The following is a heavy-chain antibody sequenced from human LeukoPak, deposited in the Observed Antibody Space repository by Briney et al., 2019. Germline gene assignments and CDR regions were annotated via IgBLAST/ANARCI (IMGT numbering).Heavy chain of an antibody. CDR2: INHSGST. D-gene: IGHD3-9*01. CDR1: GGSFSGYY. CDR3: ARGKVLRYFEWFAVGDACDI. J-gene: IGHJ3*02. Sequence: SETLSLTCAVYGGSFSGYYWSWIRQPPGKGLEWIGEINHSGSTNYNPSLKSRVTISVDTSKNQFSLKLSSVTAADTAVYYCARGKVLRYFEWFAVGDACDIWGQGTMVTVSS. V-gene: IGHV4-34*01.